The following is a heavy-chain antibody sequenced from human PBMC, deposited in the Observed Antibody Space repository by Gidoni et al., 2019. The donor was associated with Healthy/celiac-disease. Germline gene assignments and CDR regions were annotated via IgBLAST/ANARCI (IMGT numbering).Heavy chain of an antibody. D-gene: IGHD4-17*01. J-gene: IGHJ4*02. CDR3: ARDVRSYGDYYSYYFDY. Sequence: QVQLQESGPGLVKPSQTLSLTCTVSGGSISSGGYYWSWIRQHPGKGLEWIGYIYYSGSTYYNPSLKSRVTISVDTSKNQFSLKLSSVTAADTAVYYCARDVRSYGDYYSYYFDYWGQGTLVTVSS. V-gene: IGHV4-31*03. CDR2: IYYSGST. CDR1: GGSISSGGYY.